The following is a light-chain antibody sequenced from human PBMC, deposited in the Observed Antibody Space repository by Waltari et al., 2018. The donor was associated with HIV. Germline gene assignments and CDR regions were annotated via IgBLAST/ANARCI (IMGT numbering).Light chain of an antibody. J-gene: IGKJ2*01. CDR2: GAS. V-gene: IGKV3-20*01. Sequence: EIVLTQSPGTLSLSPGERATLPCRASQSVSSIYLAWYLQKPGQAPRHLIYGASNRATGVPDRFSGSGSGTDFTLIISRLGPEDFAVYYCQHYGGSAIYTFGQGTKLEIK. CDR1: QSVSSIY. CDR3: QHYGGSAIYT.